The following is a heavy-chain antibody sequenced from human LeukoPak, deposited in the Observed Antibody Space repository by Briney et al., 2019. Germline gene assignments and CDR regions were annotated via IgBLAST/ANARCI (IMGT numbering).Heavy chain of an antibody. J-gene: IGHJ4*02. Sequence: GGSLRPSCAASGFTFSSYAMHWVRQAPGKGLEYVSAISSNGGSTYYANSVKGRFTISRDNSKNTLYLQMGSLRAEDMAVYYCARGGYDILTGYKNWGQGTLVTVSS. V-gene: IGHV3-64*01. CDR2: ISSNGGST. D-gene: IGHD3-9*01. CDR1: GFTFSSYA. CDR3: ARGGYDILTGYKN.